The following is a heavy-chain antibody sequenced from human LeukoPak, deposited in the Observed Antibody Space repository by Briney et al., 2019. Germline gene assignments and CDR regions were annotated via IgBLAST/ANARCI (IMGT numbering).Heavy chain of an antibody. V-gene: IGHV4-59*08. CDR1: GGSISSYY. Sequence: SETLSLTCTVSGGSISSYYWSWIRQPPGKGLEWIGYIYYSGSTNYNPSLKSRVAISVDTSKKQFSLKLSSVTAADTAVYYCARRPDGTSHFDYWGQGTLVTVSS. CDR3: ARRPDGTSHFDY. J-gene: IGHJ4*02. CDR2: IYYSGST. D-gene: IGHD6-6*01.